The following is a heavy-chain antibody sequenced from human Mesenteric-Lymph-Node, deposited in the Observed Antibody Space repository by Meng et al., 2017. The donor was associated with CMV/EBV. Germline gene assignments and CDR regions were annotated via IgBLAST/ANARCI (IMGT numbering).Heavy chain of an antibody. J-gene: IGHJ4*02. CDR3: ASLPNTATYFDY. CDR2: INHSGGT. D-gene: IGHD5-18*01. CDR1: GGSISSYY. Sequence: SETLSLTCTVSGGSISSYYWSWIRQPPGKGLEWIGEINHSGGTNYNPSLKSRVTISVDTSKNQFSLNLGSVTAADTAVYYCASLPNTATYFDYWGQGALVTVSS. V-gene: IGHV4-34*01.